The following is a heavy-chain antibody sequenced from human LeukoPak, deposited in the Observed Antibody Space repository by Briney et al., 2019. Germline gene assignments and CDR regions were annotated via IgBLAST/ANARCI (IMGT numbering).Heavy chain of an antibody. D-gene: IGHD5-24*01. CDR2: INPSVGST. J-gene: IGHJ6*02. Sequence: ASVKVSCKASGYTFTSYYMYRVRQAPGQGLERRGIINPSVGSTSYAQKFQGRVTMTRDTSTSTVYMELSSLRSEDTAVYYCARDRPNRDGYKRAYFYYYGMDVWGQGTTVTVSS. CDR1: GYTFTSYY. V-gene: IGHV1-46*01. CDR3: ARDRPNRDGYKRAYFYYYGMDV.